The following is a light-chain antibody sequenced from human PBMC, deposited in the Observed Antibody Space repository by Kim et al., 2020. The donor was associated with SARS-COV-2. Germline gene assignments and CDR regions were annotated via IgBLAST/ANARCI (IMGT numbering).Light chain of an antibody. CDR3: QAWDSRTPYV. CDR1: KLGDKY. Sequence: SYELTQPPSVSVSPGQTASITCSGDKLGDKYACWYQQKPGQSPVLVIYHDSKRPSGIPERFSGSNSGNTATLTISGTQAMDEADYYCQAWDSRTPYVFGTGTKVTVL. J-gene: IGLJ1*01. CDR2: HDS. V-gene: IGLV3-1*01.